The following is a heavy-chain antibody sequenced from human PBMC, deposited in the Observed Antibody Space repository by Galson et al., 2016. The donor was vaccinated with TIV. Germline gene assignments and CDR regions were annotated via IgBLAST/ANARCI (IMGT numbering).Heavy chain of an antibody. V-gene: IGHV4-4*02. CDR1: GASISRSNW. Sequence: TLSLTCAVSGASISRSNWWSWVRQSPGKGLEWIGGIFHSGSTNYNPSFKTRVTISVDKSNNQFSLRLTSVSAADTAVYYCARGSRTGTVDYWGQGTLITVSS. CDR2: IFHSGST. CDR3: ARGSRTGTVDY. J-gene: IGHJ4*02. D-gene: IGHD1-1*01.